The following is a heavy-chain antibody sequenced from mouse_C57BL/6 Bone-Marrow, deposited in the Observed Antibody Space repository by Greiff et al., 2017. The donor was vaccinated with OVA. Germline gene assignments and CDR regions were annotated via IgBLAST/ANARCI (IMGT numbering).Heavy chain of an antibody. CDR3: ARRGYYYGTFDY. CDR1: GYAFSSSW. Sequence: QVQLQQSGPELVKPGASVKISCKASGYAFSSSWMNWVKQRPGKGLEWIGRIYPGDGDTNYNGKFKGKATLTADKSSSTAYMQLSSLTSEDSAVYFCARRGYYYGTFDYWGQCTTLTVSS. V-gene: IGHV1-82*01. CDR2: IYPGDGDT. J-gene: IGHJ2*01. D-gene: IGHD1-1*01.